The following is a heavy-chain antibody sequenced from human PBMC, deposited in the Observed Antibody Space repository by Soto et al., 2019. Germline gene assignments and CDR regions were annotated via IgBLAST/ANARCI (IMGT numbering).Heavy chain of an antibody. Sequence: SETLSLTCAVYGGSFSGYYWSWIRQPPGKGLEWIGEINHSGSTNYNPSLKSRVTISVDTSKNQFSLKLSSVTAADTAVYYCARGRMVRGARAYFDYCGQRTLVTVSS. J-gene: IGHJ4*02. CDR2: INHSGST. CDR1: GGSFSGYY. V-gene: IGHV4-34*01. CDR3: ARGRMVRGARAYFDY. D-gene: IGHD3-10*01.